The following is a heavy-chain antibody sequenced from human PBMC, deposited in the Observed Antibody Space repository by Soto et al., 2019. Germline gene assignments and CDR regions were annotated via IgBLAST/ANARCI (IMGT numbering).Heavy chain of an antibody. J-gene: IGHJ6*02. D-gene: IGHD3-16*01. CDR3: TRGPPGGYGMDV. CDR1: GFTFNSYW. V-gene: IGHV3-7*03. CDR2: IKEDGSER. Sequence: DVQLVESGGGLVKPGGSLRLSCAASGFTFNSYWMSWVRQAPGKGLEWVANIKEDGSERYYVDSVKGRFTISRDNAKNSLYLQMEGLRVEDTAVYYCTRGPPGGYGMDVWGQGTTVTVSS.